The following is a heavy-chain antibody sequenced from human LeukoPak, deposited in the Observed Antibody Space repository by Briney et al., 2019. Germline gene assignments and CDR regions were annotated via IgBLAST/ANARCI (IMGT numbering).Heavy chain of an antibody. Sequence: PGGSLRLSCAASGFTFSSYWMSWVRQAPGKGLGWVANIKQDGSEKYYVDSVKGRFTISRDNAKNSLYLQMNSLRAEDTAVYYCARENWNYGYYYYGMDVWGQGTTVTVSS. CDR3: ARENWNYGYYYYGMDV. D-gene: IGHD1-7*01. V-gene: IGHV3-7*04. CDR1: GFTFSSYW. CDR2: IKQDGSEK. J-gene: IGHJ6*02.